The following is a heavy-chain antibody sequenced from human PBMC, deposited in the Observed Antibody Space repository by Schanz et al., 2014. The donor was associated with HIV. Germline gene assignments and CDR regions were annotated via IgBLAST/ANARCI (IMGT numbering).Heavy chain of an antibody. J-gene: IGHJ3*01. D-gene: IGHD2-15*01. CDR3: ARGWRENSFDV. Sequence: QVQLVESGGGVVQPGRSLRLSCAASGFTFSYYGMHWVRQAPGKGLEGVAVISYDGSNKYYADSVKGRFTISRDNSKNTLYLQMNSLRAEDTAVYFCARGWRENSFDVWGQGTIVTVSS. CDR1: GFTFSYYG. CDR2: ISYDGSNK. V-gene: IGHV3-30*19.